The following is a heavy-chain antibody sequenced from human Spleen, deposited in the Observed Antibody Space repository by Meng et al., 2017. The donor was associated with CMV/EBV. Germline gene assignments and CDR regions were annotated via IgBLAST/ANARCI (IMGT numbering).Heavy chain of an antibody. CDR2: VSYSGGN. V-gene: IGHV4-61*01. CDR3: ARGKYCGGGSCDSMDY. J-gene: IGHJ4*02. D-gene: IGHD2-15*01. CDR1: GGSVTSGSYY. Sequence: SETLSLTCTVSGGSVTSGSYYWSWIRQPPGKGLEWLGFVSYSGGNNYNPSLKSRVTMAVDTSKNQFSLKLSSVTAADTAMYYCARGKYCGGGSCDSMDYWGQGTLVTVSS.